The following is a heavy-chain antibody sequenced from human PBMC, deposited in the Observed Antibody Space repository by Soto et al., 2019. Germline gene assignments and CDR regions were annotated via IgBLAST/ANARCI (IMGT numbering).Heavy chain of an antibody. V-gene: IGHV3-23*01. CDR2: IDGSGGDT. CDR3: AKEIVAAAYVETSPFDF. D-gene: IGHD2-15*01. Sequence: EVRLLESGGGLVQPRGSLRLSCAASGFTFSSYAMGWVRQAPGKGLAWVSGIDGSGGDTSFADSVKGRFTSSRDNSENTLYLHMNSLRAEDTARYYCAKEIVAAAYVETSPFDFWGQGTLVTVSS. CDR1: GFTFSSYA. J-gene: IGHJ4*02.